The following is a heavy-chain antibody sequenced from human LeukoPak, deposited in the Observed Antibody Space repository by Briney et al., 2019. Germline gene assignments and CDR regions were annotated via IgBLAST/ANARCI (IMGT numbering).Heavy chain of an antibody. D-gene: IGHD2-15*01. Sequence: SQALSLTCAVSGGSISSGGYSWSWIRQPPGTGVEWIGYIYHSGSTYYNPSLKSRVIISVDRSKNQFSLKLSSVTAADTAVYYCASSERGRYCSGGSCQPDAFDIWGQGTMVTVSS. CDR3: ASSERGRYCSGGSCQPDAFDI. J-gene: IGHJ3*02. CDR1: GGSISSGGYS. V-gene: IGHV4-30-2*01. CDR2: IYHSGST.